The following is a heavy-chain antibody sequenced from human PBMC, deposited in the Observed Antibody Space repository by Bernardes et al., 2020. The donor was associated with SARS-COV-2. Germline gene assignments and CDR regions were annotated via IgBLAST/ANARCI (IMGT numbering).Heavy chain of an antibody. CDR2: ISGSGGST. CDR1: GFTFSSYA. V-gene: IGHV3-23*01. Sequence: GGTLRLSCAASGFTFSSYAMSWVRKAPGKGLEWVSAISGSGGSTYYADSVKGRFTISRDNSKNTLYLQMNSLRAEDTAVYYCARAYGDYPPNYFDYWGQGTLVTVSS. CDR3: ARAYGDYPPNYFDY. D-gene: IGHD4-17*01. J-gene: IGHJ4*02.